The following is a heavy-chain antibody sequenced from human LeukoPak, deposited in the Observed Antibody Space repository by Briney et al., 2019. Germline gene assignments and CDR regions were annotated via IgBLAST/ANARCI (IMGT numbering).Heavy chain of an antibody. D-gene: IGHD6-19*01. CDR1: RFTLSSYW. CDR2: THYDGSYT. J-gene: IGHJ4*02. Sequence: GGSLRLSCVASRFTLSSYWMNWVRQAPGKGLVRVARTHYDGSYTYYADSVKGRFTISRDNSKNTLYLQMNSLRAEDTAVYYCARDPELWGIAVAGLHFDYWGQGTLVTVSS. CDR3: ARDPELWGIAVAGLHFDY. V-gene: IGHV3-74*01.